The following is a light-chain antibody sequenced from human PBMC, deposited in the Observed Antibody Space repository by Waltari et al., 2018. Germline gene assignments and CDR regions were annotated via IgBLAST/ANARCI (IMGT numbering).Light chain of an antibody. CDR1: QSVFYRSNNTDY. CDR2: WAS. V-gene: IGKV4-1*01. J-gene: IGKJ4*01. Sequence: DIVMTQSPDSLAASLGERATVNCTSSQSVFYRSNNTDYLAWYQQKPGQPPKLLIYWASTRVSGVPARFSGSGSGTDFTLTNSSLQAEDVAVYYCHQYYITPLTFGGGTKVEIK. CDR3: HQYYITPLT.